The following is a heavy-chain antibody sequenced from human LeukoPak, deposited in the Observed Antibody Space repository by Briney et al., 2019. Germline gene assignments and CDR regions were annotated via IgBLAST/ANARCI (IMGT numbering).Heavy chain of an antibody. CDR2: IYPGDSDT. CDR3: AIHEGYSSSMLGFDY. Sequence: GESLKISCKGSGYSFTSYWIGWVRQMPGKGLEWMGIIYPGDSDTRYSPSFQGQVTISAGKSISTAYLQWSSLKASDTAMYYCAIHEGYSSSMLGFDYWGQGTLVTVSS. CDR1: GYSFTSYW. J-gene: IGHJ4*02. V-gene: IGHV5-51*01. D-gene: IGHD6-6*01.